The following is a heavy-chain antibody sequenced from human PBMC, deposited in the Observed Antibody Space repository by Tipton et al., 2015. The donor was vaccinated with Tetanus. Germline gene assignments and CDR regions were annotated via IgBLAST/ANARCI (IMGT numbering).Heavy chain of an antibody. CDR1: GFTFSSYS. Sequence: SLRLSCAASGFTFSSYSMNWVRQAPGKGLEWVSSISSSSSYIYYADSVKGRFTISRDNAKNSLYLQMNSLRAEDTAVYYCARDRGNYGDYLDYWGQGTLVTVSS. CDR2: ISSSSSYI. CDR3: ARDRGNYGDYLDY. D-gene: IGHD4-17*01. V-gene: IGHV3-21*01. J-gene: IGHJ4*02.